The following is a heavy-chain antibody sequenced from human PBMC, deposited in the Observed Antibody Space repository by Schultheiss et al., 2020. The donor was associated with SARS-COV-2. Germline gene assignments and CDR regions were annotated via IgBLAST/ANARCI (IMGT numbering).Heavy chain of an antibody. CDR2: IYPGDSTT. Sequence: GESLKISCKGSGYSFTSYWIGWVRQMPGKGLEWMGIIYPGDSTTRYSPSFQGQVTISADKSISTAYLQWSSLKASDTAMYYCARRSTTVTTMSWFDPWGQGTLVTVSS. D-gene: IGHD4-17*01. J-gene: IGHJ5*02. CDR3: ARRSTTVTTMSWFDP. CDR1: GYSFTSYW. V-gene: IGHV5-51*01.